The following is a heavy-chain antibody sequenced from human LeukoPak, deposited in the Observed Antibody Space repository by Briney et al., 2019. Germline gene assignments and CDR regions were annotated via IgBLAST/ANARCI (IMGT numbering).Heavy chain of an antibody. D-gene: IGHD6-6*01. CDR3: ATWGSSSSSWFDP. CDR2: INTNTGNP. Sequence: ASVKVSCKASGYTFTSYAMNWVRQAPGQGLEWMGWINTNTGNPTYAQGFTGRFVFSWDTSVSTAYLQISSLKADDTAVYYCATWGSSSSSWFDPWGQGTLVTVSS. V-gene: IGHV7-4-1*02. J-gene: IGHJ5*02. CDR1: GYTFTSYA.